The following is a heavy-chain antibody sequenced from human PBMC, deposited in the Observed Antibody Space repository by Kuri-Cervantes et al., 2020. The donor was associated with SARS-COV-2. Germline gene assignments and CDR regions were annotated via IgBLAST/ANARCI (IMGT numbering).Heavy chain of an antibody. J-gene: IGHJ4*02. CDR2: INTNTGNP. CDR3: ARADGSGWYYFDY. D-gene: IGHD6-19*01. V-gene: IGHV7-4-1*02. Sequence: ASVKVSCKASGYTFTTYAMNWVRQAPGQGLEWMGWINTNTGNPTYGQGFTGRFVFSLDTSVSTAYLEISSLEAEDTAVYYCARADGSGWYYFDYWGQGVRVTVSS. CDR1: GYTFTTYA.